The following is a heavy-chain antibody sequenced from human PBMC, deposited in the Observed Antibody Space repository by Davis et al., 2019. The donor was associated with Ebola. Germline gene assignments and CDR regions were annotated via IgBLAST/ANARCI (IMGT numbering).Heavy chain of an antibody. CDR2: ISGSGGST. CDR1: GFTFSSYA. V-gene: IGHV3-23*01. CDR3: AKDSLELLLWFGEEQGYFQH. J-gene: IGHJ1*01. D-gene: IGHD3-10*01. Sequence: GESLKISCAASGFTFSSYAMSWVRQAPGKGLEWVSAISGSGGSTYYADSVKGRFTISRDNSKNTLYLQMNSLRAEDTAVYYCAKDSLELLLWFGEEQGYFQHWGQGTLVTVSS.